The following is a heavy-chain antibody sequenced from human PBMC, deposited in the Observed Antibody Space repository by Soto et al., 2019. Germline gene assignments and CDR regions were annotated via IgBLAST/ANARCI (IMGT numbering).Heavy chain of an antibody. Sequence: GGSLRLSCAASEFTFSSHAMSWVRQAPGKGLEWVSGISGDGTRTFYPDSVKGRFTISRDNSKNTLFLQMNSLRAEDTALYYCAKDRGDGNYYFDSWGQGILVTVSS. J-gene: IGHJ4*02. CDR2: ISGDGTRT. CDR1: EFTFSSHA. D-gene: IGHD1-26*01. CDR3: AKDRGDGNYYFDS. V-gene: IGHV3-23*01.